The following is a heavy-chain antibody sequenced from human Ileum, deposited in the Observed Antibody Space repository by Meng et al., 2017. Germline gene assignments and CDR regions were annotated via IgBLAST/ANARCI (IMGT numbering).Heavy chain of an antibody. Sequence: VQLVESGGGLVQPVGSLRLSCAASGFTVSVNYMSWVRQAPGKGLEWVSCIYVDGRTYYADSVKGRFTIFRDSSKNTLYLQMNSLRAEDTAVYYCAKSVNFDAGGYYPWGQGTLVTVSS. V-gene: IGHV3-66*01. D-gene: IGHD3-22*01. CDR3: AKSVNFDAGGYYP. CDR2: IYVDGRT. J-gene: IGHJ5*02. CDR1: GFTVSVNY.